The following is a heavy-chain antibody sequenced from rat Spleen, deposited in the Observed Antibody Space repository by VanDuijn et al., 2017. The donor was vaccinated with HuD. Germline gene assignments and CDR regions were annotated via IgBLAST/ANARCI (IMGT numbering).Heavy chain of an antibody. CDR2: IWGGGDT. Sequence: QVHLKESGPGLTQPSETLSLTCTVSGFSLTVNGVGWVRQPLGKGLVWMGTIWGGGDTEYNSVLKSRLSISRDTSKSQFFLKLNILQTEDTAIYYCTRDEDYGYNWDYFDYWGQVVMVTVSS. CDR3: TRDEDYGYNWDYFDY. J-gene: IGHJ2*01. V-gene: IGHV2-72*01. D-gene: IGHD1-9*01. CDR1: GFSLTVNG.